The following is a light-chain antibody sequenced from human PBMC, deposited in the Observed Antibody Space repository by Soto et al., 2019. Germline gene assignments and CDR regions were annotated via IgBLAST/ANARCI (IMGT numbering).Light chain of an antibody. V-gene: IGKV3-20*01. CDR1: QSVSRTY. CDR3: QQYGRSGT. Sequence: ENVLTQSPGTLSLSPGERATLSCRASQSVSRTYLAWYQQKPVQAPRLLIYATSSRATGTPDRFSGSGSGTDFTLTISRLEPEDFAVYYCQQYGRSGTFGQGTKVDIK. CDR2: ATS. J-gene: IGKJ1*01.